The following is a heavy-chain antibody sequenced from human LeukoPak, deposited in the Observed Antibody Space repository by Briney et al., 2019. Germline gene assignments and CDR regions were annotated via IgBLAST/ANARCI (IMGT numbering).Heavy chain of an antibody. CDR3: ARGPPHDNSVGFDR. D-gene: IGHD3-22*01. CDR1: GFTFSSDW. V-gene: IGHV3-74*01. Sequence: GGSLRLSCAAAGFTFSSDWMHWVRQVPGKGLVWVSRINSDGSSTSYADTVKGRFTISRDNLKNTLYLQMNSLRAEDTAVYYCARGPPHDNSVGFDRWGQGTLVTVSS. CDR2: INSDGSST. J-gene: IGHJ5*02.